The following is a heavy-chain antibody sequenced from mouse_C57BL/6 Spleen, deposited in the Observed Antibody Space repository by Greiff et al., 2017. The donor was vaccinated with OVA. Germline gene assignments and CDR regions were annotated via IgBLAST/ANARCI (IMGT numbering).Heavy chain of an antibody. CDR3: ARGAGTNY. D-gene: IGHD4-1*01. V-gene: IGHV1-52*01. CDR1: GYTFTSYW. J-gene: IGHJ2*01. CDR2: IDPSDRET. Sequence: QVQLQQPGAELVRPGSSVKLSCKASGYTFTSYWMHWVKQRPIQGLEWIGNIDPSDRETHYNQKFKDKATLTVDKSSSTAYMQLSSLTSEDSAVDYCARGAGTNYWGQGTTLTVSS.